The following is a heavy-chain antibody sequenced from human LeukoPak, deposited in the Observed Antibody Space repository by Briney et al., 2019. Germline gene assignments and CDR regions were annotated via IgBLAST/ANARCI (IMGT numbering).Heavy chain of an antibody. CDR1: GFTFSDYY. V-gene: IGHV3-11*04. Sequence: PGGSLRLSCAASGFTFSDYYMTSIRQAPGKGLEWVSYISASGTTVHYADSVEGRFTISRDNAKNSLYLQFNSLRAEDTAVYFCVREGNLYWGQGTLVTVSS. CDR2: ISASGTTV. CDR3: VREGNLY. J-gene: IGHJ4*02.